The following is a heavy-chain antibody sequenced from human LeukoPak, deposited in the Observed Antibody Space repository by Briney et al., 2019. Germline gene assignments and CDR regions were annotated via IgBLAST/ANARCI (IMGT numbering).Heavy chain of an antibody. CDR3: AKGGRWLLGSLYFDD. CDR2: IYMNSAT. CDR1: GFTVSANY. D-gene: IGHD5-12*01. V-gene: IGHV3-53*05. Sequence: PGGSLRLSCAASGFTVSANYMSWVRQAPAKGLEWVSVIYMNSATYHADSVKGRFTISRDNSKNAVYLQMNSLRAEDTAVYYCAKGGRWLLGSLYFDDWGQGALVTVSS. J-gene: IGHJ4*02.